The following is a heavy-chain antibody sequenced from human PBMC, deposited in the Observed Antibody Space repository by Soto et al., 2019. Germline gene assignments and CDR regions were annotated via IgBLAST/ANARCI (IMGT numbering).Heavy chain of an antibody. V-gene: IGHV3-23*01. CDR3: AKDRFSSSTSCYVYFDY. CDR1: GFTFSSYA. Sequence: EVQLLESGGGLVQPGGSLRLSCAASGFTFSSYAMSWVRQAPGKGLEWVSAISGSGGSTYYADSVKGRFTISRDNSKNTLYLQMNSLGAEYTAVYYCAKDRFSSSTSCYVYFDYWGQGTLVTVSS. J-gene: IGHJ4*02. D-gene: IGHD2-2*01. CDR2: ISGSGGST.